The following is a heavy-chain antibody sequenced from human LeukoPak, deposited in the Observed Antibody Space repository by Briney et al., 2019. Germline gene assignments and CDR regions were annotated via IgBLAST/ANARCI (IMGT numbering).Heavy chain of an antibody. D-gene: IGHD1-14*01. CDR1: DGSISSNNYY. CDR3: ARLNKPGWFDP. V-gene: IGHV4-39*01. Sequence: ETLSLTCTVSDGSISSNNYYWAWIRQPPGKGLEWIANIFYTGSTYYNPSLKSRVTISIDTSKNQFSLRLSSVTATDTAVYYCARLNKPGWFDPWGQGTLVTVSS. CDR2: IFYTGST. J-gene: IGHJ5*02.